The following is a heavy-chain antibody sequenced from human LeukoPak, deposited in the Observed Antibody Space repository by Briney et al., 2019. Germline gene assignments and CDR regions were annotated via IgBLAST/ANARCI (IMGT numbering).Heavy chain of an antibody. D-gene: IGHD3-22*01. CDR2: IWYDGSNK. CDR1: GFTFSSYG. CDR3: AKTSYYYGSSGYSPLDY. J-gene: IGHJ4*02. Sequence: GGSLRLSCAASGFTFSSYGMHWVRQAPGKGLEWVAVIWYDGSNKYYADSVKGRFTISRENSKNTLYLQMNSLRAEDTAVYYCAKTSYYYGSSGYSPLDYLGQGTLVTV. V-gene: IGHV3-33*06.